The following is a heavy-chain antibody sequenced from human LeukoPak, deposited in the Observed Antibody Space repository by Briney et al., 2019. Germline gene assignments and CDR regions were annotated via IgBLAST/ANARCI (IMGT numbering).Heavy chain of an antibody. CDR3: ARLDSDSSSWYYFDY. J-gene: IGHJ4*02. CDR1: GFTFSSYS. V-gene: IGHV3-21*01. Sequence: GGSLRLSCAASGFTFSSYSMNWVRQAPGKRLEWVSSISSSSSYIYYADSVKGRFTISRDNAKNSLYLQMNSQRAEDTAVYYCARLDSDSSSWYYFDYWGQGTLVTVSS. CDR2: ISSSSSYI. D-gene: IGHD6-13*01.